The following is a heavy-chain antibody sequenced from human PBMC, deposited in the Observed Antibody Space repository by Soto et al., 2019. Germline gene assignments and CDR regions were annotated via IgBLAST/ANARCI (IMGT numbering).Heavy chain of an antibody. D-gene: IGHD2-15*01. CDR2: ISYDGSNK. CDR3: VPGIGYCSGGSCPSA. Sequence: GGSLRLSCAASGFTFSSYAMHWVRQAPGKGLEWVAVISYDGSNKYYADSVKGRFTISRDNSKNTLYLQMNSLRAEDTAVYYCVPGIGYCSGGSCPSAWGQGTLVTVSS. V-gene: IGHV3-30-3*01. CDR1: GFTFSSYA. J-gene: IGHJ4*02.